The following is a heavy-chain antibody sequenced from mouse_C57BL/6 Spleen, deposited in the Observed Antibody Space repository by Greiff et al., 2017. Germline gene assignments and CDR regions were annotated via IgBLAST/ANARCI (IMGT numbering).Heavy chain of an antibody. CDR3: ARSLYDGYPYYAMDY. D-gene: IGHD2-3*01. CDR2: IDSSDSET. Sequence: QVQLQQPGAELVRPGSSVKLSCKASGYTFTSYWMHWVKQRPIQGLEWIGNIDSSDSETHYKPKFKDKATLTVDKSSSTAYMQLSSLTSEDSAVYYCARSLYDGYPYYAMDYWGQGTSVTVSS. J-gene: IGHJ4*01. CDR1: GYTFTSYW. V-gene: IGHV1-52*01.